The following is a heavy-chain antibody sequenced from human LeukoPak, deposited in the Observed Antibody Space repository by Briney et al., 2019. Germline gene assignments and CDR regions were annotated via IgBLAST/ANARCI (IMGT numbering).Heavy chain of an antibody. Sequence: SETLSHTCAVYGGSFSGYYWSWIRQPPGKGLEWIGEINHSGSTNYNPSLKSRVTISVDTSKNQFSLKLSSVTAADTAVYYCARATPGSSSWATGIDVWGKGTTVTVSS. CDR2: INHSGST. D-gene: IGHD6-13*01. V-gene: IGHV4-34*01. J-gene: IGHJ6*04. CDR3: ARATPGSSSWATGIDV. CDR1: GGSFSGYY.